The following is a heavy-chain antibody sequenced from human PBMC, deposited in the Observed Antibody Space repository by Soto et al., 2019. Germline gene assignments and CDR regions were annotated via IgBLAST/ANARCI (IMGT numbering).Heavy chain of an antibody. CDR2: TYPADSDT. D-gene: IGHD3-22*01. V-gene: IGHV5-51*01. CDR1: GDTFISYW. J-gene: IGHJ4*02. CDR3: AVGSGYYPGPFDS. Sequence: PGESLKISCQGSGDTFISYWIGWVRQMPGKGLEWMGITYPADSDTRYSPSFQGQVTISADKSISTAYLQWSSLKASDTAMYYCAVGSGYYPGPFDSWGQGTLVTVSS.